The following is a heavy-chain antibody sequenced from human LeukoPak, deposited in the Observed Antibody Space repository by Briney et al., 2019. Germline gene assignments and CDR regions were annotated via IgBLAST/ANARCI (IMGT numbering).Heavy chain of an antibody. V-gene: IGHV4-4*07. CDR2: IYTSGST. CDR1: GGSISSYY. Sequence: SETLSLTCTVSGGSISSYYWSWIRQPAGKGLEWIGRIYTSGSTNYNPSLKSRVTMSVGTSKNQFSLKLSSVTAADTAVYYCARAQNYYDSSGYYRDAFDIWGQGTMVTVSS. D-gene: IGHD3-22*01. CDR3: ARAQNYYDSSGYYRDAFDI. J-gene: IGHJ3*02.